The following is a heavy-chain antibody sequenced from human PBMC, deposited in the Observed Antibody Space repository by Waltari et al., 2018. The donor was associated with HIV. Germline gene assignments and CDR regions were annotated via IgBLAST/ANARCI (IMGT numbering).Heavy chain of an antibody. CDR1: GLLFTNYW. Sequence: EVQLMESGGGLVQSGGSMRLSCAASGLLFTNYWMSWVRQTPGKGLEWVAYIKDDGSEKYYMGSVKGRFTISRDNAKNSMFLQMNSLRAEDTAVYYCARIGTFPHNYAIDFWGQGTTVTVSS. V-gene: IGHV3-7*01. CDR2: IKDDGSEK. CDR3: ARIGTFPHNYAIDF. D-gene: IGHD1-26*01. J-gene: IGHJ6*02.